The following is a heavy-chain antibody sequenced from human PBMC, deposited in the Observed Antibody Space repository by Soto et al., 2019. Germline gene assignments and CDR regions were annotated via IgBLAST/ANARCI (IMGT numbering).Heavy chain of an antibody. Sequence: GSLRLACAASGXTFSTYAMDWVRQAPGKGMEWVALKSYDGSDEYYADSVKGRFTISRDNSKKKLYLQMNSLRAEDTAVYYCARDSGTTMVRGIMDVWGQGTTVTVSS. CDR3: ARDSGTTMVRGIMDV. J-gene: IGHJ6*02. CDR2: KSYDGSDE. D-gene: IGHD3-10*01. V-gene: IGHV3-30-3*01. CDR1: GXTFSTYA.